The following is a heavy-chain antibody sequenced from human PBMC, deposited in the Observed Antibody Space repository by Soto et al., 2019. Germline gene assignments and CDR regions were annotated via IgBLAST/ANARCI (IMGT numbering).Heavy chain of an antibody. CDR1: GFTFSSYA. CDR3: AGDITRQQPQQY. J-gene: IGHJ4*02. Sequence: GSLRLSCAASGFTFSSYAMHWVRQAPGKGLEWVAVISYDGSNKYYADSVKGRFTISRDNSKNTLYLQMNSLRAEDTAVYYCAGDITRQQPQQYWGQGTLVTVSS. CDR2: ISYDGSNK. D-gene: IGHD6-13*01. V-gene: IGHV3-30-3*01.